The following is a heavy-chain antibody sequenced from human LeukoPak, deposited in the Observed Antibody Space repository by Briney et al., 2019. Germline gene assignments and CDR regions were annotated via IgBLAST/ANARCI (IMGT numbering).Heavy chain of an antibody. V-gene: IGHV4-31*03. J-gene: IGHJ4*02. Sequence: SETLSLTCTVSGGSISSGGYYWSWIRQHPGKGLEWIGYIYYSGSTYYNPSLKSRVTISVDTSKNQFSLKLSSVTAADTAVYYCTGDSGAGYFDYGGQGTLVTVSS. CDR1: GGSISSGGYY. CDR2: IYYSGST. CDR3: TGDSGAGYFDY. D-gene: IGHD4-17*01.